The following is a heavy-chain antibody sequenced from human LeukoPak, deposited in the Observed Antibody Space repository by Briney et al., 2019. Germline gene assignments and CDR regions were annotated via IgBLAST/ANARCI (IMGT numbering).Heavy chain of an antibody. D-gene: IGHD4-17*01. Sequence: SGTLSLTCPVSGGSLSGYYWSWIRQPPAKGLEWIGVIYYSGSTNYNPSLKSRVTISVDTSKNQFSLKLSSVSAADTAVYYCAGYATTVTTNDCWGQGTLVT. CDR2: IYYSGST. CDR1: GGSLSGYY. V-gene: IGHV4-59*08. CDR3: AGYATTVTTNDC. J-gene: IGHJ4*02.